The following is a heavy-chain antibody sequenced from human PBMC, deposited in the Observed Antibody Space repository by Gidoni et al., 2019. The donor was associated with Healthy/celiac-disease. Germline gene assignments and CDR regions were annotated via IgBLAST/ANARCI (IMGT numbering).Heavy chain of an antibody. D-gene: IGHD2-15*01. CDR3: ARDSLGYCSGGSCYNYFDY. CDR1: GGTFSSYA. CDR2: IIPSLGIA. V-gene: IGHV1-69*09. J-gene: IGHJ4*02. Sequence: QVQLVQSGAEVKKPGSSVKVSCKASGGTFSSYAISWVRQAPGQGLEWMGRIIPSLGIANYAQKFQGRVTITADKSTSTAYMELSSLRSEDTAVYYCARDSLGYCSGGSCYNYFDYWGQGTLVTVSS.